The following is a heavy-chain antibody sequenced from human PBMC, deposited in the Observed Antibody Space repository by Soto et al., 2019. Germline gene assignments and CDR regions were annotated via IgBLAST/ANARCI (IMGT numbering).Heavy chain of an antibody. V-gene: IGHV4-59*01. CDR3: ASDGGGRMTTNPYYYNGMDV. CDR2: VFYTGRA. J-gene: IGHJ6*02. CDR1: GGSLGSYY. D-gene: IGHD4-4*01. Sequence: SETLSLTCTVSGGSLGSYYWSWVRQPPGKGLEWIGYVFYTGRANYNASLKSRVSISLDTSNYKFSLKLSSVTAADTAVYYCASDGGGRMTTNPYYYNGMDVWGPGTTVTVSS.